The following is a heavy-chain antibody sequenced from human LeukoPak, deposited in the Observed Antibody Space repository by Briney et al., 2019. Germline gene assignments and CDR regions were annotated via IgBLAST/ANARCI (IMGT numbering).Heavy chain of an antibody. D-gene: IGHD6-19*01. CDR2: IYHSGST. Sequence: SETLSLTCTVSGYSISSGYYWGWIRQPPGKGLEWIGSIYHSGSTYYNPSLKSRVTISVDTSKNQFSLKLSSMTAADTAVYYCARAVAGMVFDYWGQGTLVTVSS. V-gene: IGHV4-38-2*02. J-gene: IGHJ4*02. CDR3: ARAVAGMVFDY. CDR1: GYSISSGYY.